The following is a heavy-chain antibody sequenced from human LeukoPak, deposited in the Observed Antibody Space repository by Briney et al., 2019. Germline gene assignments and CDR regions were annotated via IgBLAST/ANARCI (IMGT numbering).Heavy chain of an antibody. CDR2: ISSSGGTI. D-gene: IGHD3-10*01. V-gene: IGHV3-48*03. CDR1: GLTFSSYE. J-gene: IGHJ4*02. Sequence: GGSLRLSCAASGLTFSSYEMNWVRQAPGKGLEWVSYISSSGGTIYYADSVKGRFTISRDNARNSLYLQMNSLRAEDTAVYYCARLDYYGSGSYFDYWGQGTLVTVSS. CDR3: ARLDYYGSGSYFDY.